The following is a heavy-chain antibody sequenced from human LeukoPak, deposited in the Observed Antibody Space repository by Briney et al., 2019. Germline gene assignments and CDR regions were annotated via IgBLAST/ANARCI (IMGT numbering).Heavy chain of an antibody. Sequence: APVTVSCKASGYTFTSYDINWVRQAPGQGLEWMGWMYPNSGNTGYAQKFQGRVTMTRNTSISTAYMELSSLRSEDTAVYYCARLAVGNGGWYVEDYWGQGTLVTVSS. D-gene: IGHD6-19*01. CDR2: MYPNSGNT. CDR1: GYTFTSYD. J-gene: IGHJ4*02. CDR3: ARLAVGNGGWYVEDY. V-gene: IGHV1-8*01.